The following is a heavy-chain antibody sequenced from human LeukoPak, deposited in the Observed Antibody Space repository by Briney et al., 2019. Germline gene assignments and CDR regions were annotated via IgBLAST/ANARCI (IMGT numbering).Heavy chain of an antibody. J-gene: IGHJ5*02. CDR2: IYSAGAT. Sequence: GGSLGLSCAASGFTVSDNYMTWVRQAPGKGLEWVSSIYSAGATHYAESVKGRFTISRDNAKNSLYLQMNSLRAEDTAVYYCARNIAAAGKNWFDPWGQGTLVTVSS. CDR1: GFTVSDNY. D-gene: IGHD6-13*01. V-gene: IGHV3-66*01. CDR3: ARNIAAAGKNWFDP.